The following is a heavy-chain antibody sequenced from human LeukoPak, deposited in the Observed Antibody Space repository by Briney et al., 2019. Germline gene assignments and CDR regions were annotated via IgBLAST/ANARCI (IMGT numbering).Heavy chain of an antibody. CDR3: ARARPVWGSYRPGPGSY. CDR2: IYTSGTI. CDR1: GGSISSYY. J-gene: IGHJ4*02. D-gene: IGHD3-16*02. V-gene: IGHV4-4*07. Sequence: SETLSLTCTVSGGSISSYYWSWIRQPAGTALEWIGRIYTSGTITYNPSLKSRVTMSVDTSKNQFSLKLSSVTAADTAVYYCARARPVWGSYRPGPGSYWGQGTLVTVSS.